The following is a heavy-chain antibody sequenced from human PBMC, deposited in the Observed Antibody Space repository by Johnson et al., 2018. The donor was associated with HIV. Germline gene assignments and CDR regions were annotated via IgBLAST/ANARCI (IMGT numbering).Heavy chain of an antibody. CDR1: GFTFSGSA. CDR3: TRHSSLGYPRAFDI. V-gene: IGHV3-73*02. Sequence: VQLVESGGGLVQPGGSLKLSCAASGFTFSGSAMHWVRQASGKGLEWVARIRSKANSYATAYAASVKGRFTISRDDSKNTAYQQMNSMKTEDTAVYYCTRHSSLGYPRAFDIWGQGTMVTVSS. D-gene: IGHD5-18*01. CDR2: IRSKANSYAT. J-gene: IGHJ3*02.